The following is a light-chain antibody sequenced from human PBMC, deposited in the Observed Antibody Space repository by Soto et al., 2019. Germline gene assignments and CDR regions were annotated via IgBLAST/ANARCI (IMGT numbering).Light chain of an antibody. Sequence: QSALTQPPSASGSPGQSVTISCTGTSSDVGGYNYVSWYQQHPGKAPKLMIYEVSKRPSGVPDRFSGSKSGNTASLTVSGLQAEDEADYYCSSSAGSNNWVFVGGTKLTVL. CDR1: SSDVGGYNY. CDR3: SSSAGSNNWV. CDR2: EVS. J-gene: IGLJ3*02. V-gene: IGLV2-8*01.